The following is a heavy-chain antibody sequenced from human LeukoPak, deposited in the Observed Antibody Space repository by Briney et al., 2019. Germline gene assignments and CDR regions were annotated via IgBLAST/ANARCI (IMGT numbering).Heavy chain of an antibody. CDR1: GFTFSSYS. CDR2: ISSSSSTI. Sequence: PGGSLRLSCAASGFTFSSYSMNWVRRAPGRGLEWVSYISSSSSTIYYSDSVKGRFTISRDNAKNSLYLQMNSLRAEDTAVYYCARGHKQYYYDSSASPYYFDYWGQGTLVTVSS. D-gene: IGHD3-22*01. CDR3: ARGHKQYYYDSSASPYYFDY. V-gene: IGHV3-48*01. J-gene: IGHJ4*02.